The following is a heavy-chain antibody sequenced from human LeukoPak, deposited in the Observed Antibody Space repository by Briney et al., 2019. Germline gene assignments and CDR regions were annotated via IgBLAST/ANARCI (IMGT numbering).Heavy chain of an antibody. D-gene: IGHD6-13*01. Sequence: SQTLSLTCAISGDSVSSNSAAWTWIRQSPSSGLEWLGRTYYRSKWYNDYAVSVKSRITINPDTSKNQFSLQLNSVTPEDTALYYCGRSVSSRGMDVWGQGTTVTVSS. CDR2: TYYRSKWYN. CDR1: GDSVSSNSAA. J-gene: IGHJ6*02. CDR3: GRSVSSRGMDV. V-gene: IGHV6-1*01.